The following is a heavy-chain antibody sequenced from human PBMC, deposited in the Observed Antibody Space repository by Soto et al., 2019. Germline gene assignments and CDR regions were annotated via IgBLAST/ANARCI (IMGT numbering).Heavy chain of an antibody. D-gene: IGHD3-16*01. J-gene: IGHJ6*02. CDR3: AKGILSATIGPYAMDV. CDR1: GFAFSSYA. V-gene: IGHV3-30*18. CDR2: ISYDGNYI. Sequence: GGSLRLSCEASGFAFSSYAMHWVRQAPGKGLEWVGVISYDGNYIYYADSVKGRFTISRDNSKNTLYVQVNSLRPEDTAVYYCAKGILSATIGPYAMDVWGQGTTVTVSS.